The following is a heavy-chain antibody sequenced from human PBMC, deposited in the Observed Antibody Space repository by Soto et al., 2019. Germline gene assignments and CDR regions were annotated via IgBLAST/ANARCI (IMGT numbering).Heavy chain of an antibody. Sequence: QVQLVQSGAEVKKPGASVKVACKASGYTFASYGISWVRQAPGPGLEWMGWISAYNGNTNYAQKLQGRVTMTTDTSTSTVYMELTSLRSDDTAVYYCARDSRWARGSYYACWGQGTLVTVSS. J-gene: IGHJ4*02. D-gene: IGHD1-26*01. V-gene: IGHV1-18*01. CDR1: GYTFASYG. CDR2: ISAYNGNT. CDR3: ARDSRWARGSYYAC.